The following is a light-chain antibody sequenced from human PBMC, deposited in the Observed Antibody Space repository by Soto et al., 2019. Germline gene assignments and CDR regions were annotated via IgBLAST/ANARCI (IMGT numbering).Light chain of an antibody. CDR2: AAS. V-gene: IGKV1-39*01. J-gene: IGKJ1*01. CDR3: QQSYRTTWK. Sequence: DIQMTQSPSSLSASVGDKVTFTCRASQGISTYLNWYQQKPGKAPKLLIYAASSLQSGVPSRFSGSGHETDLTLPSSSLPQEDFATYSFQQSYRTTWKFGRGPKVEIK. CDR1: QGISTY.